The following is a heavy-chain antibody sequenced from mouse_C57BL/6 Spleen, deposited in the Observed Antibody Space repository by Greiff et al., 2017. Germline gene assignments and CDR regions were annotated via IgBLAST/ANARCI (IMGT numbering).Heavy chain of an antibody. CDR1: GYTFTSYW. CDR3: ARSDDYDVSNWYFEV. J-gene: IGHJ1*03. Sequence: QVQLKQPGAELVKPGASVKLSCKASGYTFTSYWMHWVKQRPGRGLEWIGRIDPNSGGTKYNEKFKSKATLTVDKPSSTAYMQLSSLTSEDAAVYYCARSDDYDVSNWYFEVWGTGTTVTVSS. CDR2: IDPNSGGT. D-gene: IGHD2-4*01. V-gene: IGHV1-72*01.